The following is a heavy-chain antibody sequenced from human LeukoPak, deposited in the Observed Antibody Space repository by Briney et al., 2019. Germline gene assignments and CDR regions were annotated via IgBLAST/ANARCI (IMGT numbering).Heavy chain of an antibody. CDR2: ISWNSGSI. V-gene: IGHV3-9*01. CDR3: AKGGSYTIDY. CDR1: GFTFDDYA. D-gene: IGHD1-26*01. Sequence: GGSLRLSCAASGFTFDDYAMHWVRQAPGKGLEWVSGISWNSGSIGYADSVKGRFTISRDNAKNTLHLQMNSLTVEDTAVYYCAKGGSYTIDYWGQGILVSVSS. J-gene: IGHJ4*02.